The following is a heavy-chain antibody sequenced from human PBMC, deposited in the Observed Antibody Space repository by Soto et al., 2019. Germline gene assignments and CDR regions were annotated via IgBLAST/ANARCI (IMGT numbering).Heavy chain of an antibody. V-gene: IGHV3-66*01. CDR2: IYSGGST. Sequence: EVQLVESGGGLVQPGGSLRLSCAASGFTVSSNYMSWVRQAPGKGLEWVSVIYSGGSTYYADSVKDRFTISRDNSKNTLYLQRNSRGAEETAVFYGGGGGGGAAVGLDYWGQGTLVTVSS. CDR3: GGGGGGAAVGLDY. CDR1: GFTVSSNY. J-gene: IGHJ4*02. D-gene: IGHD6-13*01.